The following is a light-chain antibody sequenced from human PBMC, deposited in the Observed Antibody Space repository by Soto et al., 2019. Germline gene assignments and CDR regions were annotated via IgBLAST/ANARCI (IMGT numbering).Light chain of an antibody. CDR3: QQYHSSPWT. CDR1: QSVASW. Sequence: DIQMTQSPSTLSASVGDRVTITCRASQSVASWLAWYQQKPGKAPKLLIFQASSLESGVPSRFSGSGSGTEFTLTLSGLQPDDFATYYYQQYHSSPWTFGQGTKVDI. J-gene: IGKJ1*01. CDR2: QAS. V-gene: IGKV1-5*01.